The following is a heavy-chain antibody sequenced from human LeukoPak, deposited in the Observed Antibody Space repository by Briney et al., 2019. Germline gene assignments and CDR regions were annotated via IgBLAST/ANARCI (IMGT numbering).Heavy chain of an antibody. V-gene: IGHV4-59*08. J-gene: IGHJ3*02. Sequence: SETLSLTCTVSSDSISSYYWSWIRQSPEKGLDWIGYFYYSGSTNYSPSLKSRVTISVDTSKNQFSLKLSSVTAADTAVYYCARHSIIGGTEYAFDIWGQGTMVTVSS. D-gene: IGHD2-15*01. CDR3: ARHSIIGGTEYAFDI. CDR1: SDSISSYY. CDR2: FYYSGST.